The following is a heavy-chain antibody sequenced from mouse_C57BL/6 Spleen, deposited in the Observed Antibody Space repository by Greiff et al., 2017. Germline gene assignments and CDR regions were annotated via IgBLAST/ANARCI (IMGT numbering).Heavy chain of an antibody. V-gene: IGHV1-82*01. Sequence: QVQLKESGPELVKPGASVKISCKASGYAFSSSWMNWVKQRPGKGLEWIGRIYPGDGDTNYNGKFKGKATLTADKSSSTAYMQLSSLTSEDSAVYFCARGYGSSPWYFDYWGQGTTLTVSS. J-gene: IGHJ2*01. D-gene: IGHD1-1*01. CDR2: IYPGDGDT. CDR1: GYAFSSSW. CDR3: ARGYGSSPWYFDY.